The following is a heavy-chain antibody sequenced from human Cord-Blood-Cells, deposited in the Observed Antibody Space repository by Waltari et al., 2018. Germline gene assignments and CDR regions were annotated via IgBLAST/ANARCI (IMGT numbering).Heavy chain of an antibody. CDR2: IIPILGIA. J-gene: IGHJ3*02. Sequence: QVQLVQSGAEVKKPGSSVKVSCKASGGTFSSSAISWVRQAPGQGLEWMGRIIPILGIANYAQKFQGRVTITADKSTSTAYMELSSLRSEDTAVYYCAIPSGGGWYSDAFDIWGQGTMVTVSS. CDR3: AIPSGGGWYSDAFDI. CDR1: GGTFSSSA. V-gene: IGHV1-69*09. D-gene: IGHD2-15*01.